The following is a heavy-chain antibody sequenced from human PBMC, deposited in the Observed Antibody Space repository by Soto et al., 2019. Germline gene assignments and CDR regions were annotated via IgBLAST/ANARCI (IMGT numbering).Heavy chain of an antibody. V-gene: IGHV3-23*01. CDR1: GFTFISYA. Sequence: GSLRLSCAASGFTFISYAMIFFRQSPGKGLEWVSAISGSGGSTYYADSVKGRFTISRDNSKNTLYLQMNSLRAEDTAVYYCAKGRRDSIAAAGTHWGQGTLVTVSS. D-gene: IGHD6-13*01. J-gene: IGHJ4*02. CDR2: ISGSGGST. CDR3: AKGRRDSIAAAGTH.